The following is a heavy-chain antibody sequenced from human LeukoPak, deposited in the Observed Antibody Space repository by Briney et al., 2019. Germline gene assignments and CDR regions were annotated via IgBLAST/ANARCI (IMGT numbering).Heavy chain of an antibody. CDR1: GFTFSSYA. CDR2: ISGGGGNT. Sequence: GGSLRLSCAASGFTFSSYAMNWVRQAPGKGLEWVSGISGGGGNTNYADSVRGRFTISRDNSKNTLYLQMNSLRAEDTAVYYCAKDLGTEYFYLWGRGTLVTVSS. D-gene: IGHD1-7*01. J-gene: IGHJ2*01. V-gene: IGHV3-23*01. CDR3: AKDLGTEYFYL.